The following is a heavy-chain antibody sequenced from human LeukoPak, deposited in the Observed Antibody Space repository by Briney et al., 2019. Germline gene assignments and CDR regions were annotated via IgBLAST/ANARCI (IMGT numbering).Heavy chain of an antibody. J-gene: IGHJ5*02. V-gene: IGHV5-51*01. CDR3: ARHLGELFSDNWFDP. Sequence: GESLKISCKGSGYSFTNYWIGWVRQMPGKGLEWMGIIYPGDSDTRYSPSFQGQVTISADKSISTAYLQWSSLKASDTAMYYCARHLGELFSDNWFDPWGQGTLVTVSS. CDR2: IYPGDSDT. CDR1: GYSFTNYW. D-gene: IGHD3-10*01.